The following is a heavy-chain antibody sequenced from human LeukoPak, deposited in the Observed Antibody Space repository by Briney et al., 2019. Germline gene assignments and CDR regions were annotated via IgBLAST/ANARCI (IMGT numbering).Heavy chain of an antibody. CDR1: GFTFSNAW. J-gene: IGHJ4*02. Sequence: SGGSLRLSCAASGFTFSNAWMTWVRQAPGKGLEWVGRIYSKTDGGTTDYATPVKGRFTISRDDSKNTLYLQMNSLRTEDTAVYYCTTMPLGYCSSASCYAPSDYWGQGTLVTVSS. CDR2: IYSKTDGGTT. CDR3: TTMPLGYCSSASCYAPSDY. V-gene: IGHV3-15*01. D-gene: IGHD2-2*01.